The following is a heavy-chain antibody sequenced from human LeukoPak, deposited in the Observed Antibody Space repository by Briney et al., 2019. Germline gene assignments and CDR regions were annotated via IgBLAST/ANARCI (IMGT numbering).Heavy chain of an antibody. J-gene: IGHJ6*03. Sequence: GESLKISCRGSGYSFTSYWIGWVRQMPGKGLEWMGIIYPGDSDTRYSPSFQGQVTISADKSISTAYLQWSSLKASDTAMYYCARHGPIYCSGGSCYRGEGNYYYMDVWGKGTTVTVSS. V-gene: IGHV5-51*01. CDR3: ARHGPIYCSGGSCYRGEGNYYYMDV. CDR2: IYPGDSDT. D-gene: IGHD2-15*01. CDR1: GYSFTSYW.